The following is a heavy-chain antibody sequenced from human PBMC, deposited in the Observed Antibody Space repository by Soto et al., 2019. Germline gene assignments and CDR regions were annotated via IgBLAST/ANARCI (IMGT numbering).Heavy chain of an antibody. V-gene: IGHV1-3*01. J-gene: IGHJ4*02. Sequence: ASVKVSCKASGYTFTSYAMHWVRQAPGQRVEWMGWINAGNGNTKYSQKFQGRVTITRDTSASTAYMELSSLRSEDTAVYYCAVDTMVRGVITYFDYWGQGTLVTVSS. CDR3: AVDTMVRGVITYFDY. D-gene: IGHD3-10*01. CDR1: GYTFTSYA. CDR2: INAGNGNT.